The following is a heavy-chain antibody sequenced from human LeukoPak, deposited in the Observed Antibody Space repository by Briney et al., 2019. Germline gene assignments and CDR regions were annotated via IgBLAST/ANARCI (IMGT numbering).Heavy chain of an antibody. J-gene: IGHJ3*02. CDR2: INKDGSAI. Sequence: GGSLRLSCAASGFTFSSYEMNWVRQAPGKGLEWVSYINKDGSAIYYADSVKGRFTISRDNAKNSLYLQMNSLRAEDTAVYYCARRDYGDPYSFDIWGQGTMVTDPS. V-gene: IGHV3-48*03. CDR1: GFTFSSYE. CDR3: ARRDYGDPYSFDI. D-gene: IGHD4-17*01.